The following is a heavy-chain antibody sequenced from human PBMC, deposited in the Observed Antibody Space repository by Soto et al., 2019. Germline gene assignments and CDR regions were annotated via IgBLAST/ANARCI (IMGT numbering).Heavy chain of an antibody. D-gene: IGHD6-19*01. Sequence: GESLKISCKGSGYSFNNYWIGWVRQMPGKGLEWMGIIYPGDSDTRYSPSFQGQVTISAEKSISTAYLQWSGLKASDTAIYYCARHLKEGQSTAGTHYYYYGMDVWGQGTTVTVSS. CDR3: ARHLKEGQSTAGTHYYYYGMDV. J-gene: IGHJ6*02. V-gene: IGHV5-51*01. CDR1: GYSFNNYW. CDR2: IYPGDSDT.